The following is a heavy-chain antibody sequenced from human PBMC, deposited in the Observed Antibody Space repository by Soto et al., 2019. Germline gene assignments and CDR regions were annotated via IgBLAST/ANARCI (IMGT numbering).Heavy chain of an antibody. Sequence: SETLSLTCAVYGGSFSGYYWSWIRQPPGKGLGWIGEINHSGSTNYNPSLKSRVTISVDTSKNQFSLKLSSVTAADTAVYYCARNYDILTGYSNTPYYYYYGMDVWGQGTTVTVSS. J-gene: IGHJ6*02. V-gene: IGHV4-34*01. D-gene: IGHD3-9*01. CDR2: INHSGST. CDR1: GGSFSGYY. CDR3: ARNYDILTGYSNTPYYYYYGMDV.